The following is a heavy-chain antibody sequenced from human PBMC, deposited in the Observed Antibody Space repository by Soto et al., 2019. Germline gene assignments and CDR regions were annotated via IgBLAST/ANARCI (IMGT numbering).Heavy chain of an antibody. CDR2: ISYDGSNK. J-gene: IGHJ4*02. CDR3: ASDQQWLVIDY. CDR1: GFTFSSYA. D-gene: IGHD6-19*01. V-gene: IGHV3-30-3*01. Sequence: QVQLVESGGGVVQPGRSLRLSCAASGFTFSSYAMHWVRQAPGKGLEWVAVISYDGSNKYYADSVKGRFTISRDNSKNTLYLQMNSLRAEDTAVYYCASDQQWLVIDYWGQGTLVTVSS.